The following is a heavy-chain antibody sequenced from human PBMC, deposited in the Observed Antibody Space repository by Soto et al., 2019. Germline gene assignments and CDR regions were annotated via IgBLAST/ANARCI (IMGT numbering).Heavy chain of an antibody. CDR3: ARHPDQYSGYDDYYFDY. D-gene: IGHD5-12*01. CDR1: GGSISSYY. CDR2: IYYSGST. V-gene: IGHV4-59*08. J-gene: IGHJ4*02. Sequence: SETLSLTCTVSGGSISSYYWSWIRQPPGKGLEWIGYIYYSGSTNYNPSLKSRVTISVDTSKNQFSLKLSSVTAADTAVYYCARHPDQYSGYDDYYFDYWGQGTLVTVSS.